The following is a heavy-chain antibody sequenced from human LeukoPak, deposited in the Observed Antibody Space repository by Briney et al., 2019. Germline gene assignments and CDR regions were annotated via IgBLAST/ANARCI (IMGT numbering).Heavy chain of an antibody. Sequence: ASVKVSCKASGYTFTSYGISWVRQAPGQGLEWMGWISAYNGNTNYAQKVQGRVTMTTDTSTSTTYMELRGLRSDDTAVYYCARAVSIMGTIRSDYWGQGTLVTVSS. CDR2: ISAYNGNT. CDR3: ARAVSIMGTIRSDY. CDR1: GYTFTSYG. J-gene: IGHJ4*02. V-gene: IGHV1-18*01. D-gene: IGHD1-20*01.